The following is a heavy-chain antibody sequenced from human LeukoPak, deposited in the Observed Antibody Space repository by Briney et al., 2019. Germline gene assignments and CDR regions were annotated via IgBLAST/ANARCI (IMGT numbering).Heavy chain of an antibody. CDR3: ASTHHYYDSSGSYPFDI. V-gene: IGHV1-2*02. CDR1: GYTFTGYY. Sequence: ASVKVSCKASGYTFTGYYMHWVRQAPGQGLEWMGWINPNSGGTNYAQKFQDRVTMTRDTSISTVYMELSRLRSDDTAVYYCASTHHYYDSSGSYPFDIWGQGTLVTVSS. D-gene: IGHD3-22*01. CDR2: INPNSGGT. J-gene: IGHJ3*02.